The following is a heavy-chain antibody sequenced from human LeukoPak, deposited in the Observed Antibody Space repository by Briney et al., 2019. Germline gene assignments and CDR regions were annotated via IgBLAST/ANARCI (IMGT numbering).Heavy chain of an antibody. Sequence: PSETLSLTCTVSGGSISSSSYYWGWIRQPPGKGLEWIGEINHSGSTNYNPSLKSRVTISVDTSKNQFSLKLSSVTAADTAVYYCARSLAVAGTPFDYWGQGTLVTVSS. CDR1: GGSISSSSYY. CDR2: INHSGST. CDR3: ARSLAVAGTPFDY. J-gene: IGHJ4*02. V-gene: IGHV4-39*07. D-gene: IGHD6-19*01.